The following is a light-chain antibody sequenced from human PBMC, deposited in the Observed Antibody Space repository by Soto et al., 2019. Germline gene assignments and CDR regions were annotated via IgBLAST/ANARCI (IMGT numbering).Light chain of an antibody. CDR2: EGT. J-gene: IGLJ1*01. CDR1: SSDVGSYNL. Sequence: QSARTQPASVSGSPGQSIAISCTGTSSDVGSYNLVSWYQQHPGKAPKLMIYEGTKRPSGVSNRFSGSKSGNTASLTISGLQAEDEADYYCCSSAGSSLYVFGSGTKVTVL. V-gene: IGLV2-23*01. CDR3: CSSAGSSLYV.